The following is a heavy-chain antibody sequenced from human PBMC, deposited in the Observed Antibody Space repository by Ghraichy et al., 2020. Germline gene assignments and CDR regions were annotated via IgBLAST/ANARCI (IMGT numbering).Heavy chain of an antibody. J-gene: IGHJ6*02. CDR2: IYYSGST. Sequence: SETLSLTCTVSGGSISSSSYYWGWIRQPPGKGLEWIGSIYYSGSTYYNPSLKSRVTISVDTSKNQFSLKLSSVTAADTAVYYCARTIAVAGMSGMDVWGQGTTVTISS. V-gene: IGHV4-39*01. CDR1: GGSISSSSYY. D-gene: IGHD6-19*01. CDR3: ARTIAVAGMSGMDV.